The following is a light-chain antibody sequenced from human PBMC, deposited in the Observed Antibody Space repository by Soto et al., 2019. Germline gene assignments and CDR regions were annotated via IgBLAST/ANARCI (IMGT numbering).Light chain of an antibody. J-gene: IGKJ4*01. Sequence: DIQMTQSPSSLSASVGDRVTITCQASQDINNFLSWYQQKPGKSPKLLIYDASNLETGVPSRFSGSGSGTTFIFPIRRLQAEDIATYYCQQYGYFPRTFGGGDKGEIK. CDR3: QQYGYFPRT. V-gene: IGKV1-33*01. CDR2: DAS. CDR1: QDINNF.